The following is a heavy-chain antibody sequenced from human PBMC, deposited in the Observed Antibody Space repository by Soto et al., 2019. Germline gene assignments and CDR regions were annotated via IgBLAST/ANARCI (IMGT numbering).Heavy chain of an antibody. Sequence: PWGPLMRSCAACGFTERSYSMSWVRQAPGRGLEWVASIKQVGSDKYYVDSVKVLFTISRDNAKNSLYLQMNSLRDEETAVYYCARFPSPSLDSWGQGNLVTAS. CDR2: IKQVGSDK. CDR3: ARFPSPSLDS. V-gene: IGHV3-7*01. CDR1: GFTERSYS. J-gene: IGHJ4*02.